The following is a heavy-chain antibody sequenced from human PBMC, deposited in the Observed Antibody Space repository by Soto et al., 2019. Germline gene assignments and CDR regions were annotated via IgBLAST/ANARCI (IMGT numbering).Heavy chain of an antibody. CDR1: GFTFGDYA. CDR3: TRATAMVRYYYYGMDG. D-gene: IGHD5-18*01. CDR2: IRSKAYGGTT. V-gene: IGHV3-49*03. Sequence: GGSLRLSCTASGFTFGDYAMSWFRQAPGKGLEWVGFIRSKAYGGTTEYAASVKGRFTISRDDSKSIAYLQMNSLKTEDTAVYYCTRATAMVRYYYYGMDGWGQGTTVTVSS. J-gene: IGHJ6*02.